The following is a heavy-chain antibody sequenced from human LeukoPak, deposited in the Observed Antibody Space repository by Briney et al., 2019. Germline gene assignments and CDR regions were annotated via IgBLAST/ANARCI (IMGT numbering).Heavy chain of an antibody. CDR3: ATSHWGYCSSTSCYNYYFDY. D-gene: IGHD2-2*01. CDR2: IYTSGST. J-gene: IGHJ4*02. V-gene: IGHV4-61*02. CDR1: GGSISSGSGY. Sequence: SQTLSLTCTVSGGSISSGSGYGSWIRQPAGKGLEWIGRIYTSGSTNYNPSLKNRVTISVDTSKNQFSLKLSSVPAADTAVYYCATSHWGYCSSTSCYNYYFDYWGQGTLVTVSS.